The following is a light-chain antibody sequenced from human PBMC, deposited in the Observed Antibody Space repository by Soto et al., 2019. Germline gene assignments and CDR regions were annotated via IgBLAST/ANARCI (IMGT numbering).Light chain of an antibody. V-gene: IGLV3-21*04. J-gene: IGLJ7*01. CDR3: QVWDSSSDLAV. CDR2: YDS. Sequence: SYELTQPPSVSVAPGKTARVTCGGTNIGSKSVHWYQQKPGQAPVLVIYYDSDRPSGIPERFSGSNSGNTATLTISRVEAGDEADYYCQVWDSSSDLAVFGGGTQLTVL. CDR1: NIGSKS.